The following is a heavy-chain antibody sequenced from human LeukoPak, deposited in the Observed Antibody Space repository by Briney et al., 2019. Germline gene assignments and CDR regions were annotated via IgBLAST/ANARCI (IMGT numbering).Heavy chain of an antibody. J-gene: IGHJ6*02. V-gene: IGHV4-59*01. CDR2: IYYSGST. Sequence: SETLSLTCTVSGGSISSYYWSWIRQPPGKGLEWIGYIYYSGSTNYNPSLKSRVTISVDTSKNQFSLKLSSVTAADTAVYYCARDSAAAGTYGMDVWGQGTTVTVSS. CDR3: ARDSAAAGTYGMDV. D-gene: IGHD6-13*01. CDR1: GGSISSYY.